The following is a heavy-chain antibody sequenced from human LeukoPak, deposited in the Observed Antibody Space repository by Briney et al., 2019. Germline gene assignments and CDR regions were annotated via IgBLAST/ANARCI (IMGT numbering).Heavy chain of an antibody. D-gene: IGHD3-10*01. J-gene: IGHJ4*02. Sequence: SETLSLTCAVYGESFSGHYWTWIRQPPGRGLDWIGEINHSGSTTSNPSLNNRVTTSVDTSKNQFSLKLTSVTAADTAVYCARPRYGSGSLDSWGQGTLVTVSS. CDR3: ARPRYGSGSLDS. V-gene: IGHV4-34*01. CDR1: GESFSGHY. CDR2: INHSGST.